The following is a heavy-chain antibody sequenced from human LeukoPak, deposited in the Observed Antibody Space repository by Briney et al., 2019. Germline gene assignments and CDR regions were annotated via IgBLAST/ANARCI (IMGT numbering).Heavy chain of an antibody. V-gene: IGHV4-59*01. CDR2: IYYSGST. CDR1: GGSISSYY. J-gene: IGHJ6*03. CDR3: ARAHYDFWSGYAEEYYYYYYMGV. Sequence: PSETLSLTCTVSGGSISSYYWSWIRQPPGKGLEWIGYIYYSGSTNYNPSLKSRVTISVDPSKNQFSLKLSSVTAADTAVYYCARAHYDFWSGYAEEYYYYYYMGVWGKGATVTVSS. D-gene: IGHD3-3*01.